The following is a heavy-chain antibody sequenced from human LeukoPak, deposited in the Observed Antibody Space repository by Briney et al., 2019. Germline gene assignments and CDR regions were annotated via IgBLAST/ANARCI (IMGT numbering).Heavy chain of an antibody. CDR2: IYYSGST. J-gene: IGHJ2*01. Sequence: SETLSLTCTVSGGSFSDYYWSWIRQPAGKGLEWIGYIYYSGSTNYNPSLKSRVTISVDTSKNQFSLKLSSVTAADTAVYYCARTYYYDSGGYSTYWYFDLWGRGTLVTVSS. CDR1: GGSFSDYY. CDR3: ARTYYYDSGGYSTYWYFDL. V-gene: IGHV4-59*08. D-gene: IGHD3-22*01.